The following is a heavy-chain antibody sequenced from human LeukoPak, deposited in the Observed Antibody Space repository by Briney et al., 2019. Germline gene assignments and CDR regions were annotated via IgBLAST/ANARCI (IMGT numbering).Heavy chain of an antibody. CDR1: GFSFSSYG. CDR3: AKARGYNYAYSYYFDY. D-gene: IGHD5-18*01. V-gene: IGHV3-30*18. J-gene: IGHJ4*02. CDR2: VSSDGSRE. Sequence: PGESLRLSCAASGFSFSSYGMHWVRQAPGKGLEWVSFVSSDGSREYYGDSVKGRFTISRDNSKNTLFLELNSLRAEDTAVYYCAKARGYNYAYSYYFDYWGQGTLVTVSS.